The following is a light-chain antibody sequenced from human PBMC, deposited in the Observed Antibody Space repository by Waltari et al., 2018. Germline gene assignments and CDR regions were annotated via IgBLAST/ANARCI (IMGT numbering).Light chain of an antibody. V-gene: IGLV2-8*01. CDR3: SSYTGSDWV. J-gene: IGLJ3*02. Sequence: HSALTQPPSASGSPVQSVTISCPGTSSDLGGHNFVSWYQQPPGKAPTLIIYEVPNRPSGVPDRISASKSGNTASLTVSGLQADDEADYHCSSYTGSDWVFGGGTKLTVL. CDR1: SSDLGGHNF. CDR2: EVP.